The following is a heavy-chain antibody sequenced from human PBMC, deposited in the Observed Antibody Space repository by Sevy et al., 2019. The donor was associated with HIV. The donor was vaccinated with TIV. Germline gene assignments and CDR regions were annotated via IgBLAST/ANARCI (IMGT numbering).Heavy chain of an antibody. CDR1: GVSISSGSW. Sequence: SETLSLTCAVSGVSISSGSWWTWVRQPPGKGLEWIGEIYHTGSTNYDPSLKSRVTILVDKSKNQLSLRLTSVTAADTAVYYCARLYSATCYERCVHDYSNYGMDVWGQGTTVTVSS. D-gene: IGHD2-2*01. J-gene: IGHJ6*02. V-gene: IGHV4-4*02. CDR2: IYHTGST. CDR3: ARLYSATCYERCVHDYSNYGMDV.